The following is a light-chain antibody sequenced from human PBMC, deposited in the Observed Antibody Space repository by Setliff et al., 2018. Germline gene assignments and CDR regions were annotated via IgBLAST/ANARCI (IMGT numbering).Light chain of an antibody. Sequence: QSALAQPRSVSGSPGQSVTISCTGTSSDVGGYNYVSWYQQHPGKAPKLMIYDVSKRPSGVSNRFSGSKSGNTASLTISGLQAEDEADYYCSSYTSSSTPYVFGTGT. CDR2: DVS. J-gene: IGLJ1*01. CDR3: SSYTSSSTPYV. V-gene: IGLV2-14*01. CDR1: SSDVGGYNY.